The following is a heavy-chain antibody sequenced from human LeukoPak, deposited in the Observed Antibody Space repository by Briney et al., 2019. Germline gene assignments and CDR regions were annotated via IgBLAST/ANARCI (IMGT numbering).Heavy chain of an antibody. D-gene: IGHD6-19*01. Sequence: GASVKVSCKASGYTFTNYGISWVRQAPGQGLEWMGGIIPIFGTANYAQKFQGRVTITADKSTSTAYMELSSLRSEDTAVYYCASSSGWYQTGWFDPWGQGTLVTVSS. CDR3: ASSSGWYQTGWFDP. CDR1: GYTFTNYG. CDR2: IIPIFGTA. V-gene: IGHV1-69*06. J-gene: IGHJ5*02.